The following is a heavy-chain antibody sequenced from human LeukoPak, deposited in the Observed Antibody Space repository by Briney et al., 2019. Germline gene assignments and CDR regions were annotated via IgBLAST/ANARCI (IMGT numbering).Heavy chain of an antibody. J-gene: IGHJ4*02. CDR1: GFTFSSYS. CDR3: ARVPSVYYYDSSGYPD. D-gene: IGHD3-22*01. CDR2: ICSSSSTI. V-gene: IGHV3-48*01. Sequence: PGGSLRLSCAASGFTFSSYSMNWVRRAPGNGLEWVSYICSSSSTIYYADSVKGRFTISRDNAKNSLYLQMNSLRAEDTAVYYCARVPSVYYYDSSGYPDWGQGTLVTVSS.